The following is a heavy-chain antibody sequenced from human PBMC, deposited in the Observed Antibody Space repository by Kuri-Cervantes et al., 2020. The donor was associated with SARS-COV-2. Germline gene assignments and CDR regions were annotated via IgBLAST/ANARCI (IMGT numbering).Heavy chain of an antibody. J-gene: IGHJ4*02. D-gene: IGHD2-21*01. Sequence: GESLKISCTASGLAFRNYVMSWVRQSPGKGLEWVSSIRGSSIITYYAVYVWGRFSISRDKAKNTVYLQMHSLRVEDTAMYYCARGNPANSHVVDYWGQGTLVTVSS. V-gene: IGHV3-23*01. CDR1: GLAFRNYV. CDR2: IRGSSIIT. CDR3: ARGNPANSHVVDY.